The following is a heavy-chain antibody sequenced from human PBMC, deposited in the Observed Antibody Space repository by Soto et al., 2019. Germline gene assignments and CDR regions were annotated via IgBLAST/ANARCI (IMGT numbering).Heavy chain of an antibody. CDR3: ANHYGSGSYSFDY. V-gene: IGHV3-23*01. CDR2: ISGSGGST. Sequence: RRLSCAASGFTFSSYAMSWVRQAPGKGLEWVSAISGSGGSTYYADSVKGRFTISRDNSKNTLYLQMNSLRAEDTAVYYCANHYGSGSYSFDYWGQGTLVTVSS. J-gene: IGHJ4*02. CDR1: GFTFSSYA. D-gene: IGHD3-10*01.